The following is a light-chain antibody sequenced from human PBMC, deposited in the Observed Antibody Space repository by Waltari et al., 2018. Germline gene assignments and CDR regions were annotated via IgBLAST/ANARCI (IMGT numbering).Light chain of an antibody. V-gene: IGKV3-20*01. Sequence: DILLTQSPGTLSLSPGEGATLSCRASQSDTNNYLAWYQQKPGQAPRLLIYGASSRATGIPDRFSGSGSGTDFTLTITRLEPEDFAAYYCQQYGRSVTFGGGTKLQIK. CDR1: QSDTNNY. CDR3: QQYGRSVT. CDR2: GAS. J-gene: IGKJ4*01.